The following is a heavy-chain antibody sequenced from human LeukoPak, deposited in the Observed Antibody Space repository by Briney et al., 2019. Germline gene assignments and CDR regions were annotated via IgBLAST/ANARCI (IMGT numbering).Heavy chain of an antibody. CDR3: ASSITMVRGVDY. V-gene: IGHV3-23*01. Sequence: GGSLRLSCAASGFTFSSYAMSWVRQAPGNGLEWVSAISGSGGSTYYAGSVKGRFAISRDNSKNTLYLQMNSLRAEDTAVYYCASSITMVRGVDYWGQGTLVTVSS. CDR2: ISGSGGST. CDR1: GFTFSSYA. J-gene: IGHJ4*02. D-gene: IGHD3-10*01.